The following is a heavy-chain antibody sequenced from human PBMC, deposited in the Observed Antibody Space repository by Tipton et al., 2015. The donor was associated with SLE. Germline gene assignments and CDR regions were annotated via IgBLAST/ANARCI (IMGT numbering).Heavy chain of an antibody. CDR3: AKNSGSYYFDD. V-gene: IGHV4-30-4*01. D-gene: IGHD3-10*01. CDR2: IYNTGRT. CDR1: GGSISSGDHL. Sequence: TLSLTCSVSGGSISSGDHLWSWIRQPPGKGPEWLGYIYNTGRTYYNPSLKSRVTISVDTSKNQLSLKLNSVTAADTAVYYCAKNSGSYYFDDWGQGTLVTVSS. J-gene: IGHJ4*02.